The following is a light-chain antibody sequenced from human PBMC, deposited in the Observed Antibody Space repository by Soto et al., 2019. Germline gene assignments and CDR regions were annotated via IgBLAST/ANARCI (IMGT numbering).Light chain of an antibody. CDR2: GAS. V-gene: IGKV4-1*01. CDR3: QQYGSSPRWT. CDR1: QSVLLSSNNKDY. Sequence: DIVLTQYPDSLAVSLGERAAIACKSSQSVLLSSNNKDYLAWYQQKPGQAPRLLIYGASTRATGIPARFSGSGSGTDFTLTISRLEPEDFAVYYCQQYGSSPRWTFGQGTKVDIK. J-gene: IGKJ1*01.